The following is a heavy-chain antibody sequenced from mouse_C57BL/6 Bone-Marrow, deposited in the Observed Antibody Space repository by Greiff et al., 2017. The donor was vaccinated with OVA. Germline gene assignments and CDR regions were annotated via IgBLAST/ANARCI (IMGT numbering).Heavy chain of an antibody. CDR1: GYSIPSDY. Sequence: EVQGVESGPGLAKPSQTLSLTCSVTGYSIPSDYWNWIRKFPGNKLEYMGYISYSGSTYYNPSLKSRISITRDTSKNQYYLQLNSVTTEDTATYYGARSATVVAHWYFDVWGTGTTVTVSS. V-gene: IGHV3-8*01. D-gene: IGHD1-1*01. CDR2: ISYSGST. CDR3: ARSATVVAHWYFDV. J-gene: IGHJ1*03.